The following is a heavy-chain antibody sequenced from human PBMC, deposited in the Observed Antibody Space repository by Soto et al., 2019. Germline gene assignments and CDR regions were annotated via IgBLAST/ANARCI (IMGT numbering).Heavy chain of an antibody. CDR2: IYWDDDK. J-gene: IGHJ5*02. CDR1: GFSLSTSGVG. V-gene: IGHV2-5*02. Sequence: SGPTLVNPTQTLTLTCTFSGFSLSTSGVGVGWIRQPPGKALEWLALIYWDDDKRYSPSLKSRLTITKDTSKNQVVLTMTNMDPVDTATYYCAQGGYYYDIDGYILDPWGQGTSVTVSS. CDR3: AQGGYYYDIDGYILDP. D-gene: IGHD3-22*01.